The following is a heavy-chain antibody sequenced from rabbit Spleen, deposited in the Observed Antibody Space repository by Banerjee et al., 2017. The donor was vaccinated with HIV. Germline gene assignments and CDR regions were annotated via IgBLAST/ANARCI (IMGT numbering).Heavy chain of an antibody. CDR3: ARDLVGVIGWNFNL. Sequence: QEQLVESGGGLVQPEGSLTLTCKASGFSFGDRDVMCWVRQAPGKGLEWIACINAATANPVYATWAKGRFTISRTSSTTVTLRMTSLTAADTATYFCARDLVGVIGWNFNLWGQGTLVTVS. CDR1: GFSFGDRDV. CDR2: INAATANP. V-gene: IGHV1S45*01. D-gene: IGHD5-1*01. J-gene: IGHJ4*01.